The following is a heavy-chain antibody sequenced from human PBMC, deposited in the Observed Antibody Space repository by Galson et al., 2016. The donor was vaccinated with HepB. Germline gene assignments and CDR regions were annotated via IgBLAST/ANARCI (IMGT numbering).Heavy chain of an antibody. V-gene: IGHV3-74*03. CDR2: LPTDEYPP. J-gene: IGHJ4*02. CDR1: GFDFSNYV. CDR3: TRDLNFLLFDY. D-gene: IGHD2/OR15-2a*01. Sequence: SLRLSCAASGFDFSNYVMHWVRQAPGKGLEWVSRLPTDEYPPTYADSVRGRFTISRDNAKNTLYPQMNSLGDDDTAVYYCTRDLNFLLFDYWGQGALVTVSS.